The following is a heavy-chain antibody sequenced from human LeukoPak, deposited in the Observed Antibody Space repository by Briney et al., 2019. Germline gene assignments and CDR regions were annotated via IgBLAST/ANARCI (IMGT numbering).Heavy chain of an antibody. CDR1: GYTFTTYA. J-gene: IGHJ3*02. CDR3: ARDLPGTDDAFDI. Sequence: ASVKVSCKASGYTFTTYALSWVRQAPGQGLEWMGRIIPFRGTVNHAQRFQGRVTITADKSTGTAYVELSSLRSDDTAVYYCARDLPGTDDAFDIWGQGTMVTVSS. CDR2: IIPFRGTV. V-gene: IGHV1-69*04. D-gene: IGHD2-2*01.